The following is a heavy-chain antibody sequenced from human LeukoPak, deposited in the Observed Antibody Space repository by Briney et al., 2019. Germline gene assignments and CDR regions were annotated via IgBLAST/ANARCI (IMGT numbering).Heavy chain of an antibody. CDR2: IRSKAYGGTT. CDR3: TRDTGYCSGGSCYPVGFY. Sequence: GGSLRLSCTASGFTFGDYAMSWFRQAPGKGLEWVGFIRSKAYGGTTEYAASVKGRFTISRDDSKSIAYLQMNSLKTEDTAVYYCTRDTGYCSGGSCYPVGFYWGQGTLVTVSS. V-gene: IGHV3-49*03. CDR1: GFTFGDYA. D-gene: IGHD2-15*01. J-gene: IGHJ4*02.